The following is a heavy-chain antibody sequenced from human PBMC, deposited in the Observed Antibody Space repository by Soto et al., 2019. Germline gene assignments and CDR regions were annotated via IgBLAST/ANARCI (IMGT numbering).Heavy chain of an antibody. CDR3: ARLTLELNWFDP. D-gene: IGHD1-26*01. CDR2: IYYSGST. CDR1: GGSISSYY. V-gene: IGHV4-59*01. Sequence: QVQLQESGPGLVKPSETLSLTCTVSGGSISSYYWSWIRQPPGKGLEWIGYIYYSGSTNYNPSLKSRFTIAVNTSKNQFALKVSSVTAADAAVYYCARLTLELNWFDPWGQGTLVTVSS. J-gene: IGHJ5*02.